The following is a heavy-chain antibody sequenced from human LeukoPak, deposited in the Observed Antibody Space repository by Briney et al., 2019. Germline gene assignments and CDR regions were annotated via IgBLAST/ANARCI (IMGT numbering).Heavy chain of an antibody. CDR1: GGSISSSSYY. D-gene: IGHD3-3*01. Sequence: PSETPSLTCTVSGGSISSSSYYWGWIRQPPGKGLEWIGSIYYSGSTYYNPSLKSRVTISVDTSKNQFSLKLSSVTAADTAVYYCARRRYDFWSGYLGPVDYWGQGTLVTVSS. CDR3: ARRRYDFWSGYLGPVDY. CDR2: IYYSGST. J-gene: IGHJ4*02. V-gene: IGHV4-39*01.